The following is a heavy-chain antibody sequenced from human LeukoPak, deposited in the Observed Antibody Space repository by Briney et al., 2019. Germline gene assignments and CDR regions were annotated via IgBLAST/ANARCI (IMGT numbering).Heavy chain of an antibody. CDR2: ISSSSSYI. D-gene: IGHD2-2*01. CDR3: AQNYQLLLSAR. V-gene: IGHV3-21*01. CDR1: GFTFSSYS. J-gene: IGHJ4*02. Sequence: AGGSLRLSCAASGFTFSSYSMNWVRQAPGKGLEWVSSISSSSSYIYYADSVKGRFTISRDNAKNSLYLQMNSLRAEDTAVYYCAQNYQLLLSARWGQGTLVTVSS.